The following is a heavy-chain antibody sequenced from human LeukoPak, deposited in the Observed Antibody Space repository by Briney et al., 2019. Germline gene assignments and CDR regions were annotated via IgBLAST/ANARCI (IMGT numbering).Heavy chain of an antibody. CDR3: ASFVGYCTNGVCP. J-gene: IGHJ5*02. CDR2: INPSSGGT. V-gene: IGHV1-2*02. Sequence: ASVKVSCKASGYTFTGYYMHWVRQAPGQGLEWMGWINPSSGGTNYAQKFQGRVTMTRDTSISTAYMELSRLRSDDTAVYYCASFVGYCTNGVCPWGQGTLVTVSS. CDR1: GYTFTGYY. D-gene: IGHD2-8*01.